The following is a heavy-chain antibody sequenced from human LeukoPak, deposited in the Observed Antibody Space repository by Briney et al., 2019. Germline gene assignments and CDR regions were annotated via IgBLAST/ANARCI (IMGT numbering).Heavy chain of an antibody. J-gene: IGHJ4*02. CDR3: AKDLFGNSPREGY. CDR2: ISGSGGST. V-gene: IGHV3-23*01. CDR1: GFTFSSYG. D-gene: IGHD4-23*01. Sequence: GGTLRLSCAASGFTFSSYGMSWVRQAPGKGLEWVSAISGSGGSTYYADSVKGRFTISRDNSKNTLYLQMNSLRAEDTAVYYCAKDLFGNSPREGYWGQGTLVTVSS.